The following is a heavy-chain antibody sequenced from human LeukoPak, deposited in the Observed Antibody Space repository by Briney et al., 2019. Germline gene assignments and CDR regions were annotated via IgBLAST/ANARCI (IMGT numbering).Heavy chain of an antibody. V-gene: IGHV4-59*01. CDR3: ARVGSSGWYNYFDY. CDR1: GGSISSYY. D-gene: IGHD6-19*01. CDR2: IHYSGST. J-gene: IGHJ4*02. Sequence: SETLSLTCTVSGGSISSYYWSWIRQPPGKGLEWIGYIHYSGSTNYNPSLKSRVTISVDTSKNQFSLKLSSATAADTAVYYCARVGSSGWYNYFDYWGQGTLVTVSS.